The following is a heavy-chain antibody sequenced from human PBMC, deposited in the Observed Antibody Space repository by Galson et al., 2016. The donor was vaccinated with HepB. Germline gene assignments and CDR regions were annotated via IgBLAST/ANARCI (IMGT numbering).Heavy chain of an antibody. CDR3: VKGLFVVVAATDAFDV. D-gene: IGHD2-21*02. V-gene: IGHV3-9*01. CDR2: ISWNSGTI. Sequence: SLRLSCAASGFTLDNYAMHWVRQAPGKGLEWVSGISWNSGTIGYADSVKGRFTISRNNARNSLYLQMNSLRAEDTALYHCVKGLFVVVAATDAFDVWGQGTMVTVSS. CDR1: GFTLDNYA. J-gene: IGHJ3*01.